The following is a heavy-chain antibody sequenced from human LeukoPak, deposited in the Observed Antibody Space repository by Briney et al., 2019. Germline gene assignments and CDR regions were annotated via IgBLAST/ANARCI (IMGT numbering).Heavy chain of an antibody. CDR1: GFTVSSAY. V-gene: IGHV3-66*01. CDR2: IYSGGST. CDR3: ARGNSESGSYYNYYYGMDV. Sequence: GGSLRLSCAASGFTVSSAYMSWVRQAPGKGLEWVSVIYSGGSTYYADSVKGRFTISRDNSKHTLYLQMNSLRAEDTAVYYCARGNSESGSYYNYYYGMDVWGQGTTVTVSS. D-gene: IGHD1-26*01. J-gene: IGHJ6*02.